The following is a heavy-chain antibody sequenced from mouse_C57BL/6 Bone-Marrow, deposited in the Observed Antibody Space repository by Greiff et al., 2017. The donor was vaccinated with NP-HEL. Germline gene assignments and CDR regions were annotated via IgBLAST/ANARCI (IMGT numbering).Heavy chain of an antibody. J-gene: IGHJ4*01. D-gene: IGHD3-3*01. CDR2: ISDGGSYT. Sequence: EVMLVESGGGLVKPGGSLKLSCAASGFTFSSYAMSWVRQTPEKRLEWVATISDGGSYTYYPDNVKGRFTISRDNAKNNLYLQMNHLKSEDTAMYYCARGAAGSPYYYAMDYWGQGTSVTVSS. CDR3: ARGAAGSPYYYAMDY. CDR1: GFTFSSYA. V-gene: IGHV5-4*03.